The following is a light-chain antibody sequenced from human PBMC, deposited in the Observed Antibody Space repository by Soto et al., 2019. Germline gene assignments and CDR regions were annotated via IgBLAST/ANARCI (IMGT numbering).Light chain of an antibody. J-gene: IGLJ1*01. V-gene: IGLV2-14*01. Sequence: ALTQPASMSGSPGRKITISCTGTSSDVGGYNYVSWYQQHPGKAPKLMIYEVSNLPSGVSNRFSGSKSGNTASLTISGLQAEDEADYYCSSYTSSSTYVFGTGTKVTVL. CDR2: EVS. CDR3: SSYTSSSTYV. CDR1: SSDVGGYNY.